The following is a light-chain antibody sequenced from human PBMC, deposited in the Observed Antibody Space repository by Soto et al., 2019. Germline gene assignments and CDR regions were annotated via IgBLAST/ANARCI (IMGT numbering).Light chain of an antibody. CDR1: QSISRY. Sequence: ILFTQAPGTLPLSPRERTTLSCRASQSISRYLAWYQQKAGQAPRLLIYDASNRATGIPARFSGSGYGTDFTLTISSLEPEDFAVYYCQQRSNWPTFGQGTRLEI. CDR2: DAS. J-gene: IGKJ5*01. V-gene: IGKV3-11*01. CDR3: QQRSNWPT.